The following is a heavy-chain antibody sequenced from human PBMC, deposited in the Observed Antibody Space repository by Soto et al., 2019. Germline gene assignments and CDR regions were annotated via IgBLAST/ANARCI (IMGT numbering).Heavy chain of an antibody. V-gene: IGHV3-23*01. D-gene: IGHD2-2*01. J-gene: IGHJ6*01. CDR1: GFTFATYA. CDR2: IVGSSGVAT. Sequence: GGSLSLSCASSGFTFATYAMTWVRRAPGKGLERVSSIVGSSGVATYYADSVMGRFTISRDNSKNTLYLQMNSLRAEDTAVYYCAKDRRITSAANYYGMDVWGQGTTVTVSS. CDR3: AKDRRITSAANYYGMDV.